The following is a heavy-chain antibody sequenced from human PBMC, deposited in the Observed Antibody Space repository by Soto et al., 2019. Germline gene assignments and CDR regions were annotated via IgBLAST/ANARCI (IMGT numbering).Heavy chain of an antibody. Sequence: ASVKFSCKASGGTFSSYAIIWVRQAPGQGLEWMGGIIPIFGTANYAQKFQGRVTITADESTSTAYMELSGLRSEDTAVYYCARGGIYGDYLDYWGQGTLVTVSS. D-gene: IGHD4-17*01. V-gene: IGHV1-69*13. CDR2: IIPIFGTA. CDR1: GGTFSSYA. CDR3: ARGGIYGDYLDY. J-gene: IGHJ4*02.